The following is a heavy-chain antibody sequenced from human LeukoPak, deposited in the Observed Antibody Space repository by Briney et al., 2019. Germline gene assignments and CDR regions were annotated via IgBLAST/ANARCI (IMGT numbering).Heavy chain of an antibody. CDR1: GFTVSTYW. V-gene: IGHV4-34*01. CDR3: ARGGWWDNWNRLDP. J-gene: IGHJ5*02. Sequence: GSLRLSCAASGFTVSTYWMTWVRQAPGKGLEWIGEINHSGSTNYNPSLKSRLSISVDTSKNQVSLKLTSVTAADTAVYYCARGGWWDNWNRLDPWGQGTLVTVSS. CDR2: INHSGST. D-gene: IGHD1-1*01.